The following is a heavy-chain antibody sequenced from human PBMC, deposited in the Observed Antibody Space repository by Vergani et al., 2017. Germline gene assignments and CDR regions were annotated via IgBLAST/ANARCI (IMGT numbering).Heavy chain of an antibody. CDR2: FYTGGGT. V-gene: IGHV4-61*02. J-gene: IGHJ6*02. CDR1: GVSISSGSYY. CDR3: ASDPLYSTTWPFLLLDMDV. D-gene: IGHD6-13*01. Sequence: QVQLQESGPGLVRPSQTLSLTCTVSGVSISSGSYYWSWFRQPAGKGLEWIGRFYTGGGTSYNPSLKSRVTISVDTSKNQFALQLSSVTAADTAVYYCASDPLYSTTWPFLLLDMDVWGQGTTVTVSS.